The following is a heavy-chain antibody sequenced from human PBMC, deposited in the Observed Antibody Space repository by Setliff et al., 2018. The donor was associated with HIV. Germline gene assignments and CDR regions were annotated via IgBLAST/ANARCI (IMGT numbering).Heavy chain of an antibody. CDR2: IYHSGSS. V-gene: IGHV4-59*12. J-gene: IGHJ3*02. CDR1: GGSFSGYY. Sequence: PSETLSLTCAVYGGSFSGYYWSWIRQPPGKGLEWIGYIYHSGSSNSNPSLKSRVSISVDTSKNLFSLKMTSVTAADTASYYCARDSGQLWGSLDAFDIWGQGTMVTVSS. D-gene: IGHD1-1*01. CDR3: ARDSGQLWGSLDAFDI.